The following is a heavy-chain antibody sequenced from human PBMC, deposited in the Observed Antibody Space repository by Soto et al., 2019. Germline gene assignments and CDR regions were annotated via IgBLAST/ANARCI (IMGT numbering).Heavy chain of an antibody. CDR1: GGSISSSSYY. CDR3: AVPYYYGSGSYFNPFDY. Sequence: SETLSLTCTVSGGSISSSSYYWGWIRQPPGKGLEWIGSIYYSGSTYYNQSLKSRVTISVDTSKNQFSLKLSSVTAADTAVYFCAVPYYYGSGSYFNPFDYWGQGTLVTVSS. CDR2: IYYSGST. V-gene: IGHV4-39*01. J-gene: IGHJ4*02. D-gene: IGHD3-10*01.